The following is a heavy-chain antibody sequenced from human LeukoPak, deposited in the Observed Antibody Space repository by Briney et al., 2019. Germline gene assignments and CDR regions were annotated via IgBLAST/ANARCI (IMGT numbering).Heavy chain of an antibody. D-gene: IGHD3-16*01. CDR3: ATYTHWVAGDV. CDR1: GFTFSDYW. J-gene: IGHJ6*02. Sequence: GGSLRLSCAASGFTFSDYWMTWVRQAPGEGLVWVASIKQDGSQKYYVDSLRGRFTISRDNAESSLYLQVTGLRAEDTAVYYCATYTHWVAGDVWGQGTTVTVSS. CDR2: IKQDGSQK. V-gene: IGHV3-7*01.